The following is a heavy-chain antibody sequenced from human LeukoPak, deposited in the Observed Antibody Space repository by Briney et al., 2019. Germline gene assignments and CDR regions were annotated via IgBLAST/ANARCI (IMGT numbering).Heavy chain of an antibody. V-gene: IGHV3-23*01. CDR2: ISGAGDRT. J-gene: IGHJ4*02. D-gene: IGHD6-19*01. CDR1: AFTFTNYA. CDR3: AGDRQYSSGWVPYFDY. Sequence: GGSLRLSCAASAFTFTNYAMTWVRQAPGKGLDWVSSISGAGDRTDYADSVKGRFTISRDNSENTLYLQMNSLRVEDTAVYYCAGDRQYSSGWVPYFDYWGQGVLVTVSS.